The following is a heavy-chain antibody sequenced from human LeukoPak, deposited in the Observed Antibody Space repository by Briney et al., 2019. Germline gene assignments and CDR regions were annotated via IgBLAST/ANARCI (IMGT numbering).Heavy chain of an antibody. CDR3: ARDPGSAWYDY. J-gene: IGHJ4*02. Sequence: ASVKVSCKASGYTFTSHGFTWVRQAPGQGLEWMGSISTSNGNRIYAQTLQGRVTMTTDTSTSTASMELRSLRSDDTAVYYCARDPGSAWYDYWGRGTLVTVSS. V-gene: IGHV1-18*04. CDR1: GYTFTSHG. CDR2: ISTSNGNR. D-gene: IGHD6-19*01.